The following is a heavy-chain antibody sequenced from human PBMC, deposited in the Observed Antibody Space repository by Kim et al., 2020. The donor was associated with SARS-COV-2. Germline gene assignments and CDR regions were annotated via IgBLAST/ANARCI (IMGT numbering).Heavy chain of an antibody. Sequence: DSVKGRFTISRDNSKNTLYLQMNSLRAEDTAVYYCAKDASRGSGGSCYSCWGQGTLVTVSS. V-gene: IGHV3-30*02. CDR3: AKDASRGSGGSCYSC. J-gene: IGHJ4*02. D-gene: IGHD2-15*01.